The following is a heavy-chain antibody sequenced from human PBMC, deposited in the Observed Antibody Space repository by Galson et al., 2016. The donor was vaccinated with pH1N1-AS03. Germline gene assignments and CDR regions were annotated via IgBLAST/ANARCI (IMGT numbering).Heavy chain of an antibody. V-gene: IGHV1-69*13. D-gene: IGHD6-25*01. CDR1: GGTFSNYA. CDR2: IIPTYGTS. Sequence: SVKVSCKASGGTFSNYAFNWVRQAPGQGLEWMGGIIPTYGTSNYAQKFQGRVTITADESTSTTYMDLSSLRSEDTAVYFCARRRLDPFRGASGWYFYFYGVDVWGQGTTVTVSS. CDR3: ARRRLDPFRGASGWYFYFYGVDV. J-gene: IGHJ6*02.